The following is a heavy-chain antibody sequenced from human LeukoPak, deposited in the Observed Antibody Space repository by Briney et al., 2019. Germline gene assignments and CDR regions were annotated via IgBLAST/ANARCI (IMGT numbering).Heavy chain of an antibody. CDR1: GGSFSGYY. J-gene: IGHJ4*02. CDR3: ARHSGSSNYNPLDY. CDR2: INHSGST. V-gene: IGHV4-34*01. Sequence: PSETLSLTCAVYGGSFSGYYWSWIRQPPGRGLEWIGEINHSGSTNYNPSLKSRVTISVDTSKNQFSLKLTSVTATDTAVYYCARHSGSSNYNPLDYWGQGALVTVSS. D-gene: IGHD3-10*01.